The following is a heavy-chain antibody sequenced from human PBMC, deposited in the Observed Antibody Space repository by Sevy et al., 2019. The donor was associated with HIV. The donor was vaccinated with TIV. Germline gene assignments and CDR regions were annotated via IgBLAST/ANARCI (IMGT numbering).Heavy chain of an antibody. V-gene: IGHV1-69*13. CDR2: IIPIFGTA. CDR3: ARVLYSRSGRGYSSPGRFTLRAALWFDP. Sequence: ASVKVSCKASGGTFSSYAISWVGQAPGQGLEWMGGIIPIFGTANYAQKFQGRVTITADESTSTAYMELSSLRSADTAGYYCARVLYSRSGRGYSSPGRFTLRAALWFDPWGQGTPVVVSS. J-gene: IGHJ5*02. CDR1: GGTFSSYA. D-gene: IGHD2-15*01.